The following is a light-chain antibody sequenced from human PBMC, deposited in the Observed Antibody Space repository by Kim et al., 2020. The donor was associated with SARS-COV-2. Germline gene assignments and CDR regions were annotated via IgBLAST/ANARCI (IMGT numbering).Light chain of an antibody. CDR2: DAP. CDR1: QSLGTW. CDR3: QQYTTYSGT. Sequence: GDRVTITCRASQSLGTWLAWYQQKPGKAPKLLIHDAPTLESGVPSRFSGRVSETEFTLTISSLQPDDFATYYCQQYTTYSGTFGQGTKV. V-gene: IGKV1-5*01. J-gene: IGKJ1*01.